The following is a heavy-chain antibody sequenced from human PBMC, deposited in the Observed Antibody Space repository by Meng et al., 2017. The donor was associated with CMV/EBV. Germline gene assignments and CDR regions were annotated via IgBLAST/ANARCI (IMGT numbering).Heavy chain of an antibody. J-gene: IGHJ5*02. CDR2: MYSGGST. Sequence: GESLKISCAASGFTVSSNYMSWVRQAPGKGLEWVSVMYSGGSTYYADSVKGRFTISRDNSKNTLYLQMNSLRAEDTAVYYCARGGYYDFWSGYLSSRAYNWFDPWGQGTLVTVSS. D-gene: IGHD3-3*01. CDR3: ARGGYYDFWSGYLSSRAYNWFDP. CDR1: GFTVSSNY. V-gene: IGHV3-53*01.